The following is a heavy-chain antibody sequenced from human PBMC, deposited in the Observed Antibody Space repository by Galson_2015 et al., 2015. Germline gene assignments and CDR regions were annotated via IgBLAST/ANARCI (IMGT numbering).Heavy chain of an antibody. CDR2: MNPNSGNT. CDR1: GYTFTSYD. J-gene: IGHJ6*02. D-gene: IGHD5/OR15-5a*01. V-gene: IGHV1-8*01. CDR3: ARARLDGSLNYYYGMDV. Sequence: VKVSCKASGYTFTSYDINWVRQATGQGLEWMGWMNPNSGNTGYAQKFQGRVTMTRNTSITTAYLELSSLRSEDTAVYYCARARLDGSLNYYYGMDVWGQGTTVTVSS.